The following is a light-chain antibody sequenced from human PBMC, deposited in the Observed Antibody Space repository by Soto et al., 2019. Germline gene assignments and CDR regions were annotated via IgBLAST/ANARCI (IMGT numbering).Light chain of an antibody. V-gene: IGKV3-20*01. J-gene: IGKJ1*01. CDR3: QQYGSSGT. CDR2: VAS. Sequence: EFVLTRSPGTLSLSPGKMSTLSCRASQSVSKNYLAWYQQKPGHAPRLLIYVASNRATGIPDWFSGSSAGKFFTLIISRLEPEYFAVYYCQQYGSSGTFGQGTKVDIK. CDR1: QSVSKNY.